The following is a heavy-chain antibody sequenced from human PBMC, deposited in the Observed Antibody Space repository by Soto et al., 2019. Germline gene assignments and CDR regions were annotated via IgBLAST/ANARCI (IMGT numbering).Heavy chain of an antibody. CDR1: GGPIRSSTSF. J-gene: IGHJ5*02. Sequence: SVTLFLTCTFSGGPIRSSTSFGACLLQPPGKGLDWLGLLSYSGTACYSLSLKSRGTMSVDASKNQFYLNMRSVTDADTAVYYCARINQEAFNTKRDWFEPWGQGSLVTVS. CDR3: ARINQEAFNTKRDWFEP. CDR2: LSYSGTA. V-gene: IGHV4-39*01.